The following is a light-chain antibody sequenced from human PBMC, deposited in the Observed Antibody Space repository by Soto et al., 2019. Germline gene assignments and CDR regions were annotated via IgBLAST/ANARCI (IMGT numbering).Light chain of an antibody. V-gene: IGKV3-15*01. CDR2: AAS. Sequence: EIVLTQSPGTLSLSPGERATLSCRASQSVNSNYLAWYQQKRGQAPRLLIYAASTRATDVPARFSGGGSETEFTLTISSLQSEDFAVYFCQQYNIWPLWTFGQGTKVDI. CDR3: QQYNIWPLWT. J-gene: IGKJ1*01. CDR1: QSVNSN.